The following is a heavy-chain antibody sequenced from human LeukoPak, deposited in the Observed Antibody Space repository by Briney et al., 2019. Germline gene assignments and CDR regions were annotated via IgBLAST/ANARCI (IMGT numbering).Heavy chain of an antibody. CDR3: ANARGTSSSYFDL. CDR2: ISSGGRST. V-gene: IGHV3-23*01. J-gene: IGHJ2*01. Sequence: GGSRRLSCAASGFTFSSYAMGWVRQPPGKGLEWVSGISSGGRSTYYTDSMKGRFTIFRDNSKNTLYLQMNSLTAEDTALYYCANARGTSSSYFDLWGRGTLVTVSS. CDR1: GFTFSSYA. D-gene: IGHD6-6*01.